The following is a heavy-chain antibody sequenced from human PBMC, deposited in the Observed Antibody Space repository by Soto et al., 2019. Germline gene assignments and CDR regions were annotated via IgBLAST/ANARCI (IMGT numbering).Heavy chain of an antibody. Sequence: SETLSLTCTVSGGSINTVNYYWSWIRQPPEKGLEWIGYIYYSGTTNNNPSLKSRVTISVDTSKNQFSLKLSSVTAADTAVYYCARGDRESYGMDVWGQGTTVTVS. D-gene: IGHD1-26*01. CDR3: ARGDRESYGMDV. J-gene: IGHJ6*02. CDR2: IYYSGTT. CDR1: GGSINTVNYY. V-gene: IGHV4-61*01.